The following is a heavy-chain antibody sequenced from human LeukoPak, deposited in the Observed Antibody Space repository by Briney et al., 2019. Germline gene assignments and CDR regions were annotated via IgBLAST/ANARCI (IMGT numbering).Heavy chain of an antibody. CDR3: ARVGYCSSTSCSSWEAPKRKTYYFDY. V-gene: IGHV1-46*01. CDR1: GYTFTSYY. J-gene: IGHJ4*02. CDR2: INPSGGST. Sequence: ASVKVSCKASGYTFTSYYMHWARQAPGQGLEWMGIINPSGGSTSYAQKFQGRVTMTRDMSTSTVYMELSSLRSEDTAVYYCARVGYCSSTSCSSWEAPKRKTYYFDYWGQGTLVTVSS. D-gene: IGHD2-2*01.